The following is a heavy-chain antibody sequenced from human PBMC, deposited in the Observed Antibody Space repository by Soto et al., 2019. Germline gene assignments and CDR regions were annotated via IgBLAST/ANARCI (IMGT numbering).Heavy chain of an antibody. J-gene: IGHJ4*02. V-gene: IGHV1-18*01. CDR3: VRGSSSGLSLDY. D-gene: IGHD3-22*01. CDR2: NSDYNGET. Sequence: QVQLVLSGGXXXXPGASVKVSCKASGYSFTSNGISWLRQAPGHGLEWMGWNSDYNGETKYAQKFQGSVTMTTETSTNTADMELSSLRSDDTAVYFCVRGSSSGLSLDYWGQGTLVTVSS. CDR1: GYSFTSNG.